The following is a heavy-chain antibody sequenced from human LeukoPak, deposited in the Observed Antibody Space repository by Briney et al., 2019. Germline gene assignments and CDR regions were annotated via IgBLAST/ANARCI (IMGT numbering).Heavy chain of an antibody. V-gene: IGHV4-31*03. CDR3: ARDRPGSSWTQANLWEYYYYMDV. CDR1: GGSVSSGAYY. J-gene: IGHJ6*03. D-gene: IGHD6-13*01. Sequence: SETLSLTCTLSGGSVSSGAYYWSWIRRHPGTGLEWIGYISYNGTTLYSPSVKSRVTISLDTSQNQFSLKLRSVTAADTAVYFCARDRPGSSWTQANLWEYYYYMDVWGKGTTVTVSS. CDR2: ISYNGTT.